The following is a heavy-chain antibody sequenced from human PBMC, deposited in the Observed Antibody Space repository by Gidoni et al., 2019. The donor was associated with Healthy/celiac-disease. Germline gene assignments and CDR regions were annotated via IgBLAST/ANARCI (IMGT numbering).Heavy chain of an antibody. V-gene: IGHV3-48*02. CDR1: GFTFSSHT. D-gene: IGHD3-22*01. CDR2: ISSSSSTI. Sequence: EVQLVESGGGLVQPGGSLRPSCAASGFTFSSHTMNWVRQAPGKGLEWVSYISSSSSTIYYADSVKGRFTISRENAKNSLYLQMNSLRDEDTAVYYCARDMGYYDSSGYSTGDAFDIWGQGTMVTVSS. CDR3: ARDMGYYDSSGYSTGDAFDI. J-gene: IGHJ3*02.